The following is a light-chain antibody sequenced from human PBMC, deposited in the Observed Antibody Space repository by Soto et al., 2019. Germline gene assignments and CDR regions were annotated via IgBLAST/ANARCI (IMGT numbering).Light chain of an antibody. J-gene: IGKJ4*01. CDR1: QSVSSN. Sequence: EIVMTQSPATLSVSPGERATLSCRASQSVSSNLAWYQQEPGQAPRLLIYGASTRATGIPARFSGSGSGTEFTLTISSLQSEDFAVYYCQQYDNWPLTVGGGTKVDIK. CDR3: QQYDNWPLT. CDR2: GAS. V-gene: IGKV3-15*01.